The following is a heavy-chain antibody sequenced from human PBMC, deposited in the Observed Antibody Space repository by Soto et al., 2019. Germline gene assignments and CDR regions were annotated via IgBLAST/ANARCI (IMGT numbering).Heavy chain of an antibody. V-gene: IGHV4-34*01. D-gene: IGHD3-16*02. CDR1: GGSFSGYY. CDR3: AHTGYVWGSYRYTVDY. CDR2: INHSGST. Sequence: QVQLQQWGAGLLKPSETLSLTCAVYGGSFSGYYWSWIRQPPGKGLEWIGEINHSGSTNYNPSLKSRVTISVDTSKNQFSLTLSSVTAADTAVYYCAHTGYVWGSYRYTVDYWGQGTLVTVSS. J-gene: IGHJ4*02.